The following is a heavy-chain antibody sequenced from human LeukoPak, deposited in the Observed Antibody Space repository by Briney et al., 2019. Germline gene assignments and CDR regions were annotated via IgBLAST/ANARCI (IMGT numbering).Heavy chain of an antibody. J-gene: IGHJ5*02. CDR2: IYTSGST. CDR1: GGSISSYY. D-gene: IGHD3-16*02. V-gene: IGHV4-4*07. CDR3: ARDPGTVIAENWFDP. Sequence: SETLFLTCTVSGGSISSYYWSWIRQPAGKGLGWIGRIYTSGSTNYNPSLKSRVTMSVDTSKNQFSLKLSSVTAADTAVYYCARDPGTVIAENWFDPWGQGTLVTVSS.